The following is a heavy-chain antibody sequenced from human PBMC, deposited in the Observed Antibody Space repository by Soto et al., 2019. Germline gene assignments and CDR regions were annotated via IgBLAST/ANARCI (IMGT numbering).Heavy chain of an antibody. J-gene: IGHJ6*02. Sequence: ASVKVSCKASGYTFTSYYMHWVRQAPGQGLEWMGIINPSGGSTSYAQKFQGRVTMTRDTSTSTVYMELSSLRSEDTAVYYCAREAPGDGYGMDVWGQGTTVTVS. CDR2: INPSGGST. D-gene: IGHD3-10*01. CDR3: AREAPGDGYGMDV. V-gene: IGHV1-46*01. CDR1: GYTFTSYY.